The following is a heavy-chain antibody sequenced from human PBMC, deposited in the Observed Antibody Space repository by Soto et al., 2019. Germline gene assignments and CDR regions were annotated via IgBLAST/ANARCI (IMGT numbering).Heavy chain of an antibody. D-gene: IGHD3-22*01. CDR3: ARDHYYYDSSGYLDY. CDR1: GFTFSSYG. J-gene: IGHJ4*02. V-gene: IGHV3-33*01. Sequence: GGSLRLSCAASGFTFSSYGMHWVRQAPGKGLEWVAVIWYDGSNKYYADSVKGRFTISRDNSKNTLYLQMNSLRAEDTAVYYCARDHYYYDSSGYLDYWGQGTLVTVSS. CDR2: IWYDGSNK.